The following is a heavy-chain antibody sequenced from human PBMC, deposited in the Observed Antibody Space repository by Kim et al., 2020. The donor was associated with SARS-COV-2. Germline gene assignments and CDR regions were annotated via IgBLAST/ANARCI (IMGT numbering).Heavy chain of an antibody. V-gene: IGHV4-39*07. CDR3: AKDHYDILTGHFDY. CDR2: IYYSGST. CDR1: GGSISRSSYY. Sequence: SETLSLTCTVSGGSISRSSYYWGWIRQPPGKGLEWIGSIYYSGSTYYNPSLKSRVTISVDTSRNQFSLKLSSVTAADTAVYYCAKDHYDILTGHFDYWGQGTLVTISS. J-gene: IGHJ4*02. D-gene: IGHD3-9*01.